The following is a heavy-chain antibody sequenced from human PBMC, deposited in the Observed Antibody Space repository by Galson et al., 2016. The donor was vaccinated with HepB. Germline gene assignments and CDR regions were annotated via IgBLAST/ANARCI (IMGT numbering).Heavy chain of an antibody. J-gene: IGHJ4*02. CDR3: ARGANTVAADY. CDR2: ISYDGGNK. Sequence: SLRLSCAASGFTFSSYAMHWVRQAPGKGLEWVALISYDGGNKYYADSVKGRFTISRDNSKNTMYLQVNSLRAEDTAVYYCARGANTVAADYWGQGTLVTFSS. D-gene: IGHD6-19*01. V-gene: IGHV3-30*04. CDR1: GFTFSSYA.